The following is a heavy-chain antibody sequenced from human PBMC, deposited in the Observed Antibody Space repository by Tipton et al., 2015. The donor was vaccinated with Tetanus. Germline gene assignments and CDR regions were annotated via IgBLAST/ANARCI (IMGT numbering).Heavy chain of an antibody. J-gene: IGHJ4*02. CDR1: GFTFSNSG. D-gene: IGHD2-2*02. Sequence: SLRLSCAASGFTFSNSGMHWVRQAPGKGLEWVAIISYDGNYQSYAESVKGRFTISRDNSKSTLFLQMNGLRAEDTGVYYCIYTNSGSDFDYWGQGSLVTVSS. CDR2: ISYDGNYQ. CDR3: IYTNSGSDFDY. V-gene: IGHV3-30*03.